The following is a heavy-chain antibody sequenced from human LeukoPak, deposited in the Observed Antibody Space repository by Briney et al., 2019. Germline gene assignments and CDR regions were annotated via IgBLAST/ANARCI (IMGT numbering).Heavy chain of an antibody. CDR3: ARGEDVVARGAFDI. CDR1: GGSISSYY. V-gene: IGHV4-59*01. D-gene: IGHD2-21*01. CDR2: IYYSGST. J-gene: IGHJ3*02. Sequence: SESLSLTCTVSGGSISSYYWSWIRQPPGKGLEWIGYIYYSGSTNYNPSLKSRVTISVDTSKNQFSLKLSSVTAADTAVYYCARGEDVVARGAFDIWGQGTMVTVSS.